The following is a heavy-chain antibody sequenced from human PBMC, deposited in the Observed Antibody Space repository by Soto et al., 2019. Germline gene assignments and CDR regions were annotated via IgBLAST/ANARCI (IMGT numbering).Heavy chain of an antibody. CDR2: IDPSDSYT. CDR3: ARHGGDIVVVPAAIIGYYYGMDV. J-gene: IGHJ6*02. V-gene: IGHV5-10-1*01. CDR1: GXSFXSYW. D-gene: IGHD2-2*02. Sequence: GESLKISCKGSGXSFXSYWISRXRXMPXXXXXWXGXIDPSDSYTNYSPSFQGHVTISADKSISTAYLQWSSLKASDTAMYYCARHGGDIVVVPAAIIGYYYGMDVWGQGTTVTVSS.